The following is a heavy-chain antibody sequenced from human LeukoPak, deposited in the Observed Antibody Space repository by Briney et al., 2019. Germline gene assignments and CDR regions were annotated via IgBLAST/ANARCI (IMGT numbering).Heavy chain of an antibody. Sequence: SVKVSCKASGGTFSSYAISWVRQAPGQGLEWMGGIIPIFGTANYAQKFQGRVTITADESTSTAYMELSSLRSEVTAVYYCARDPLNDYGDYYGMDVWGKGTTVTVSS. CDR2: IIPIFGTA. CDR1: GGTFSSYA. V-gene: IGHV1-69*13. CDR3: ARDPLNDYGDYYGMDV. J-gene: IGHJ6*04. D-gene: IGHD4-17*01.